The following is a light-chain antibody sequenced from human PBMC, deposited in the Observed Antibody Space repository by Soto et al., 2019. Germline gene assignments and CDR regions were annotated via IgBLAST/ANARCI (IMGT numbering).Light chain of an antibody. CDR2: AAS. Sequence: EIVMTQSAATLSVSPGERATLSCRPSQSVGSNLAWYQQKPGQAPRLLIYAASTRATGIPARFSGSGSGTDFTLTISSLQSEDFAVYYCQQYNVWPLSFGGGTKVEIK. CDR1: QSVGSN. CDR3: QQYNVWPLS. J-gene: IGKJ4*01. V-gene: IGKV3-15*01.